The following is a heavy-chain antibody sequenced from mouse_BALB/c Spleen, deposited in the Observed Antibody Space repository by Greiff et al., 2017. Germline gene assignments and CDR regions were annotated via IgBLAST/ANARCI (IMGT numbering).Heavy chain of an antibody. CDR1: GYSFTGYF. Sequence: EVQPQQSGPELVKPGASVKISCKASGYSFTGYFMNWVMQSHGKSLEWIGRINPYNGDTFYNQKFKGKATLTVDKSSSTAHMELRSLASEDSAVYYCARSDGNYVDYWGQGTTLTVSS. D-gene: IGHD2-1*01. V-gene: IGHV1-20*02. J-gene: IGHJ2*01. CDR2: INPYNGDT. CDR3: ARSDGNYVDY.